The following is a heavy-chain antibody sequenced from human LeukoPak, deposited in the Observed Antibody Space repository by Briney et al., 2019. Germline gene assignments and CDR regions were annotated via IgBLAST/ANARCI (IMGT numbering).Heavy chain of an antibody. CDR1: GGSVSSVTYY. CDR3: TRCARYCGSGCYPAAFDI. CDR2: IYYSGST. V-gene: IGHV4-61*01. D-gene: IGHD2-21*02. Sequence: SETLSLTCTVSGGSVSSVTYYWTWIRQPPGKGLEWIGYIYYSGSTNYNPSLKSRVTLSVDTSKNQFSLILTSVTAADTAVYYCTRCARYCGSGCYPAAFDIWGRGTMVTASS. J-gene: IGHJ3*02.